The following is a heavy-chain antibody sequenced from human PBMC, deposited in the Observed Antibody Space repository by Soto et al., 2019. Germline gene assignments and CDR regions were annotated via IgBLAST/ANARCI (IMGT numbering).Heavy chain of an antibody. CDR3: ARDPGRDSPIDY. Sequence: QVQLVESGGGVVQPGRSLRLSCTASGFTLSDYGIHWVRQAPGKGLEWVAVIWQDGGEKYYADSVTGRFTISRDNSKNTVHLQIDSLGTEDTALYYCARDPGRDSPIDYWGQGTLVTVSS. CDR1: GFTLSDYG. V-gene: IGHV3-33*01. CDR2: IWQDGGEK. D-gene: IGHD3-22*01. J-gene: IGHJ4*02.